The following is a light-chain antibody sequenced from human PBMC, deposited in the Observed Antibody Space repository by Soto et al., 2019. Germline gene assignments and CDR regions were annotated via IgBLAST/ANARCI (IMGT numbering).Light chain of an antibody. CDR1: QSVSSS. V-gene: IGKV3-15*01. CDR3: QQSNNWPWT. J-gene: IGKJ1*01. Sequence: EIVMTQSPATLSVSPGERATISCRASQSVSSSLAWYQQKPGQAPRLLIYGASTRATGIPARFSGSGSGTEFTPTISSLQSEDFAVYYCQQSNNWPWTFGQGTKVDIK. CDR2: GAS.